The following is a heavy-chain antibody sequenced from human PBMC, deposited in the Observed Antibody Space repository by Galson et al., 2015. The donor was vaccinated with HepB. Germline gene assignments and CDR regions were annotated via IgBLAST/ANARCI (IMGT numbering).Heavy chain of an antibody. J-gene: IGHJ4*02. CDR1: GFTFSSYG. Sequence: SLRLSCAASGFTFSSYGMHWVRQAPGKGPEWVAVISYDGSNKYYADSVKGRFTISRDNSKNTLYLQMNSLRAEDTAVYYCAKSKPQLVRGAFDYWGQGTLVTVSS. CDR3: AKSKPQLVRGAFDY. D-gene: IGHD6-13*01. V-gene: IGHV3-30*18. CDR2: ISYDGSNK.